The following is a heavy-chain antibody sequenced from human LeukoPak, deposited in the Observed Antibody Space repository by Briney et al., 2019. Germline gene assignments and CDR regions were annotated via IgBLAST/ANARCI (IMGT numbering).Heavy chain of an antibody. CDR2: INPNSGGT. CDR3: ARPYGDYNPIDAFDI. CDR1: GYTFNDYY. D-gene: IGHD4-17*01. J-gene: IGHJ3*02. V-gene: IGHV1-2*02. Sequence: ASVKVSCKASGYTFNDYYIHWVRQAPGQGLDWMGWINPNSGGTNYAQKFQGRIIMTRDTSISTAYMELSRLRSDDTAIYYCARPYGDYNPIDAFDIWGQGTMVTVSS.